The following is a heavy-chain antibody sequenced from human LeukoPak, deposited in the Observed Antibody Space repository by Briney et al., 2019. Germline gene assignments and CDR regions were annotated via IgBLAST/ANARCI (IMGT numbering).Heavy chain of an antibody. Sequence: PGGSLRLSCAASGFTLSSFGMSWVRQAPGKGLEWVSSISGNRGSTYYADSVKGRFTISRDNSKNTLYLQMNSLRAGDTALYFCAKSLFIVGASFDYWGRGTLVTVSS. D-gene: IGHD1-26*01. J-gene: IGHJ4*02. CDR1: GFTLSSFG. CDR3: AKSLFIVGASFDY. CDR2: ISGNRGST. V-gene: IGHV3-23*01.